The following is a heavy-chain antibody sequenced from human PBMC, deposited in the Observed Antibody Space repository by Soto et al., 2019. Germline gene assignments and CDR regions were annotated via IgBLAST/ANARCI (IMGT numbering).Heavy chain of an antibody. CDR2: VRGNGDPP. V-gene: IGHV3-64D*06. D-gene: IGHD5-12*01. J-gene: IGHJ4*02. CDR1: GFTFSSYA. CDR3: VKSRGGNNFDFFD. Sequence: LRLSCSASGFTFSSYAMHWVRQAPGKRLEYVSGVRGNGDPPFYADSVKGRFTISRDNSKNTLYLQMSSLSADDAAVYYCVKSRGGNNFDFFDWGQGALVTVSS.